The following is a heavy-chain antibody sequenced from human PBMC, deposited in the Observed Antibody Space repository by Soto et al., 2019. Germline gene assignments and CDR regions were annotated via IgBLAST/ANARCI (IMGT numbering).Heavy chain of an antibody. CDR1: GFTFSSYS. J-gene: IGHJ5*02. V-gene: IGHV3-48*01. CDR2: ISSSSTI. D-gene: IGHD6-13*01. CDR3: ARHPERIAEIGWFDP. Sequence: EVQLVESGGGLVQPGGSLRLSCAASGFTFSSYSMNWVRQAPGKGLEWVSYISSSSTIYYADSVKDRFTISRDNAKNSLYLQMNSLRAEDTAVYYCARHPERIAEIGWFDPWGQGTLVTVSS.